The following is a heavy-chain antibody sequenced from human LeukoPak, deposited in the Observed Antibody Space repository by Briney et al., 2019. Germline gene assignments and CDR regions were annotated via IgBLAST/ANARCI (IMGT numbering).Heavy chain of an antibody. CDR2: IKQDGSEK. D-gene: IGHD3-9*01. Sequence: GGSLRLSCAASGFTFSSYSMNWVRQAPGKGLEWVANIKQDGSEKYYVDSVKGRFTISRDNAKNSLYLQMNSLRAEDTAVYYCAKTDNILTGYSPFDYWGQGTLVTVSS. J-gene: IGHJ4*02. CDR1: GFTFSSYS. CDR3: AKTDNILTGYSPFDY. V-gene: IGHV3-7*01.